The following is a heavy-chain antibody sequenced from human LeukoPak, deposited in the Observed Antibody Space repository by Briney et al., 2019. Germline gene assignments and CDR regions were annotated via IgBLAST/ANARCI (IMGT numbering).Heavy chain of an antibody. D-gene: IGHD5-24*01. CDR2: ISSSSSYI. Sequence: GGSLRLSCAASGYTFSSYSMNWVRQAPGKGLEWVSSISSSSSYIYYADSVKGRFTISRDNAKNSLYLQMNSLRAEDTAVYYCARDWSVGGRRDGDNFFDYWGQGTLVTVSS. CDR3: ARDWSVGGRRDGDNFFDY. CDR1: GYTFSSYS. V-gene: IGHV3-21*01. J-gene: IGHJ4*02.